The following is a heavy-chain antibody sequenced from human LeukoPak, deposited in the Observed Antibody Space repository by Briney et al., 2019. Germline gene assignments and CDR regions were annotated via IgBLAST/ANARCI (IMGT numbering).Heavy chain of an antibody. D-gene: IGHD3-10*01. Sequence: GESLQISCKGSGYSFTSYRIGWVRPMPGKGLEWMGIIYPGDSDTTYSPSFQGQVTISADRSISTAYLQWSSLKASDTAMYYCARQGGSARNWFDPWGQGTLVTVSS. CDR2: IYPGDSDT. CDR1: GYSFTSYR. V-gene: IGHV5-51*01. J-gene: IGHJ5*02. CDR3: ARQGGSARNWFDP.